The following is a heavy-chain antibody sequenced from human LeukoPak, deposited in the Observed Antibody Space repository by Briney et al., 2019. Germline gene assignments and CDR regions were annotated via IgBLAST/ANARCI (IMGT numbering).Heavy chain of an antibody. V-gene: IGHV4-39*07. Sequence: SETLSLTCTVSGGSISSSSYYWGWIRQPPGKGLEWIGSIYYSGSTYYNPPLKSRVTISVDTSKNQFSLKLSSVTAADTAVYYCARDSSSGYFDYWGQGTLVTVSS. CDR2: IYYSGST. CDR3: ARDSSSGYFDY. J-gene: IGHJ4*02. CDR1: GGSISSSSYY. D-gene: IGHD3-22*01.